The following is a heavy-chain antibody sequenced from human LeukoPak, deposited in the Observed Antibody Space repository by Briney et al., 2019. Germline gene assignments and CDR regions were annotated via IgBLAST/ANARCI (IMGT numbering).Heavy chain of an antibody. D-gene: IGHD3-10*01. CDR3: ARGSGSGSSYFNYYYYMDV. CDR2: IYYSRST. Sequence: SETLSLTCTVSGGSISSYYWSWIRQPPGKGLEWIGYIYYSRSTNYNPSLKSRVTISVDTSKNQFSLKLSSVTAADTAVYYCARGSGSGSSYFNYYYYMDVWGKGTTVTVSS. V-gene: IGHV4-59*01. J-gene: IGHJ6*03. CDR1: GGSISSYY.